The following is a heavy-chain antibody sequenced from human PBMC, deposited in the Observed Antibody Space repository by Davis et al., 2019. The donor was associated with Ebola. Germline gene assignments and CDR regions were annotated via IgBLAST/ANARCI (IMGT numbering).Heavy chain of an antibody. Sequence: MPSETLSLTCSVSGDSITSSSYYWSWIRQPPGKGLEWIGEINHSGSTNYNPSLKSRVTISVDTSKNQFSLKLSSVTAADTAVYFCARGRYGRSSGWYNYWGQGTLVTVSS. J-gene: IGHJ4*02. V-gene: IGHV4-39*07. CDR3: ARGRYGRSSGWYNY. CDR1: GDSITSSSYY. D-gene: IGHD6-19*01. CDR2: INHSGST.